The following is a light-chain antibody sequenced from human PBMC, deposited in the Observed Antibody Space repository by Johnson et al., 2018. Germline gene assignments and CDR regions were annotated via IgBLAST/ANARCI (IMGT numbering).Light chain of an antibody. CDR3: GTWDSSLSAGNV. CDR1: SSNIGNNY. CDR2: ENN. Sequence: QSVLTQPPSVSAAPGQKVTISCSGSSSNIGNNYVSWYQQLPGTAPKLLIYENNKRPSGIPDRFSGSKSGTSATLGITGLQTGYEADYYCGTWDSSLSAGNVFGTGNKVTVL. V-gene: IGLV1-51*02. J-gene: IGLJ1*01.